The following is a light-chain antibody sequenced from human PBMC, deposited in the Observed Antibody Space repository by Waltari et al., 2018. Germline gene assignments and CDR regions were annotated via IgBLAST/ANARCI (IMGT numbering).Light chain of an antibody. CDR2: EVS. CDR1: SSDVGGYNY. Sequence: QSARTPPPSASGSPGPSVTIPCTGTSSDVGGYNYLSWYQQHPGKPPKLMIYEVSNRPSGVPDRFSGSKSGNTASLTVSGLQAEDEADYYCSSYAGSNNLVFGGGTKLTVL. CDR3: SSYAGSNNLV. V-gene: IGLV2-8*01. J-gene: IGLJ2*01.